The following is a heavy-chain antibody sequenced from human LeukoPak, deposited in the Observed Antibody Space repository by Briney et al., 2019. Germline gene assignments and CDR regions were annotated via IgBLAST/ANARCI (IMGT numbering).Heavy chain of an antibody. Sequence: SETLSLTCTVSGGSISSSGYYWGWIRQPPGKGLEWIGSIYYSGSTYYNPSLKSRVTISVDTSKNQFSLKLSSVTAADTAVYYCARASAVVPAAIRLPYYYYYYMDVWGKGTTVTVSS. D-gene: IGHD2-2*02. J-gene: IGHJ6*03. CDR1: GGSISSSGYY. CDR2: IYYSGST. CDR3: ARASAVVPAAIRLPYYYYYYMDV. V-gene: IGHV4-39*07.